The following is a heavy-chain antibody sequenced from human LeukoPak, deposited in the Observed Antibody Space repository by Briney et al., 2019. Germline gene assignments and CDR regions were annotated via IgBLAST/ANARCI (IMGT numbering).Heavy chain of an antibody. CDR1: GGSISSSSYY. CDR3: ARDSAGVGTGTAYFDY. V-gene: IGHV4-39*02. D-gene: IGHD4-23*01. J-gene: IGHJ4*02. CDR2: LFYSGST. Sequence: AETLSLTCTVSGGSISSSSYYWGWIRQPPGKGLEWIASLFYSGSTFYNSSLKSRVTISVDTPNNRLSLKLSSVTAADTAVYYCARDSAGVGTGTAYFDYWGQGTLVTVSS.